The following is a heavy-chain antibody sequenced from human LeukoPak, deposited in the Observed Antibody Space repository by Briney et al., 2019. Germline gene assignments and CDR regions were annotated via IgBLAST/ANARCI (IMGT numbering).Heavy chain of an antibody. Sequence: GESLKISCKGSGYNFITYWIAWVRQMPGKGLEWMGIIYSGDSDIRYSPSFQGQVTISADKSTSTAYLQWSSLKASDTAMYYCARRDYYDNSGYSYWRQGTLVTVSS. CDR3: ARRDYYDNSGYSY. D-gene: IGHD3-22*01. CDR2: IYSGDSDI. CDR1: GYNFITYW. V-gene: IGHV5-51*01. J-gene: IGHJ4*02.